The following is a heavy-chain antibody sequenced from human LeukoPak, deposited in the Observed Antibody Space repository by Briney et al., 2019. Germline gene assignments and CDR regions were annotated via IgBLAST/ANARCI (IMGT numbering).Heavy chain of an antibody. Sequence: GGSLRLSCAASGFTFSSYGMHWVRQAPGKGLEWVAVIWYDGSNKYYADSVEGRFTISRDNSKNTLSLQMNSLRAEDTAVYYCARDKVSFDYWGQGTLVTVSS. CDR3: ARDKVSFDY. CDR2: IWYDGSNK. J-gene: IGHJ4*02. V-gene: IGHV3-33*01. D-gene: IGHD3-22*01. CDR1: GFTFSSYG.